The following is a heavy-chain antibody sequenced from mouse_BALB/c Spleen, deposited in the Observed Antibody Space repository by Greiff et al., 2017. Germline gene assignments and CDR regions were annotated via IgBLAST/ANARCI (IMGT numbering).Heavy chain of an antibody. J-gene: IGHJ1*01. Sequence: VQLKESGPDLVKPSQSLSLTCTVTGYSITSGYSWHWIRQFPGNKLEWMGYIHYSGSTNYNPSLKSRISITRDTSKNQFFLQLNSVTTEDTATYYCARDYYYGSSPHWYFDVWGAGTTVTVSS. V-gene: IGHV3-1*02. CDR1: GYSITSGYS. CDR2: IHYSGST. CDR3: ARDYYYGSSPHWYFDV. D-gene: IGHD1-1*01.